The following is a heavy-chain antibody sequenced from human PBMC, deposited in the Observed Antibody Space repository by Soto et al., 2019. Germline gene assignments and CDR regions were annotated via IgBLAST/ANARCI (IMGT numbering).Heavy chain of an antibody. CDR3: AKVLVAWSNYYYYGMYV. CDR1: GFTFSSYA. D-gene: IGHD6-6*01. V-gene: IGHV3-23*01. Sequence: GGSLRLSCAASGFTFSSYAMSWVRQAPGKGLEWVSAISGSGGSTYYADSVKGRFTISRDNSKNTLYLQMNSLRAEDTAVYYCAKVLVAWSNYYYYGMYVWSRGTTVTVAS. CDR2: ISGSGGST. J-gene: IGHJ6*02.